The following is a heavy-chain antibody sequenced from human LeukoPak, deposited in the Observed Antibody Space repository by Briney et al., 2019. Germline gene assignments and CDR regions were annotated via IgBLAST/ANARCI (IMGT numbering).Heavy chain of an antibody. CDR2: INPNSGDT. CDR3: AREVSPAVAGTMGGYFDY. CDR1: EYTFTDHY. V-gene: IGHV1-2*02. D-gene: IGHD6-19*01. J-gene: IGHJ4*02. Sequence: GASVKVSCKASEYTFTDHYMHWVRQAPGQGLEWMGWINPNSGDTDYAEKFQGRVTMTREKSISTAHMELSRLRSDDTAVYYCAREVSPAVAGTMGGYFDYWGQGTLVTVSS.